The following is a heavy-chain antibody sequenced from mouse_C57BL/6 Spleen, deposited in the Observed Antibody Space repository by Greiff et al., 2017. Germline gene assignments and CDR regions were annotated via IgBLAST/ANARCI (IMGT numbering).Heavy chain of an antibody. CDR2: IDPSDSYT. J-gene: IGHJ3*01. CDR3: ARPYGNSPWFAY. Sequence: VQLQQSGAELVKPGASVKLSCKASGYTFTSYWMQWVKQRPGQGLEWIGEIDPSDSYTNYNQKFKGKATLTVDTSSSTAYMQLSSLTSEDSAVYYCARPYGNSPWFAYGGQGTLVTVSA. D-gene: IGHD2-1*01. CDR1: GYTFTSYW. V-gene: IGHV1-50*01.